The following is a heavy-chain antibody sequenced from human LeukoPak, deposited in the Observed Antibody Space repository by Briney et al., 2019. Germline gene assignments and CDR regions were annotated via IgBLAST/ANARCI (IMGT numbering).Heavy chain of an antibody. J-gene: IGHJ6*03. D-gene: IGHD2-15*01. CDR2: ISAYNGNI. Sequence: ASVKVSCKASGYTFSNFGISWVRQAPGQGLECMGWISAYNGNIKYAQKFQGRVTVTTDTSTSTAYMELRSLRSDDTAVYYCARDPSSSYYNVMHYYYMDVWGKGTTVTVSS. V-gene: IGHV1-18*01. CDR3: ARDPSSSYYNVMHYYYMDV. CDR1: GYTFSNFG.